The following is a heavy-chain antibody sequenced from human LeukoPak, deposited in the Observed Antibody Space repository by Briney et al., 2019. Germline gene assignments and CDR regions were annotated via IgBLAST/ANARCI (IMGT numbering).Heavy chain of an antibody. CDR2: TYYRSQWYD. J-gene: IGHJ3*02. Sequence: PSQTLSLTCAISGDSVSRKSAAWYWIRQSPSRGLEWLGRTYYRSQWYDDYAVSLKSRITINPDTSKNYFSLHLNAVTPEDTAVYYCARGAVGQHRSKGDVFDIWGQGTMVTFSS. CDR3: ARGAVGQHRSKGDVFDI. CDR1: GDSVSRKSAA. D-gene: IGHD1-1*01. V-gene: IGHV6-1*01.